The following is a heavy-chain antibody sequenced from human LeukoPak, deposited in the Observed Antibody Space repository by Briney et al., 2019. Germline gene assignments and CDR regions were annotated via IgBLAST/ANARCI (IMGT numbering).Heavy chain of an antibody. Sequence: SETLSLTCTVSGGSISSRTHYWGWIRQPPGKGLEWIGYIYYSGSTNYNPSLKSRVTISVDTSKNQFSLKLSSVTAADTAVYYCARSKDILTGYCFDYWGQGTLVTVSS. CDR1: GGSISSRTHY. V-gene: IGHV4-61*05. D-gene: IGHD3-9*01. CDR2: IYYSGST. CDR3: ARSKDILTGYCFDY. J-gene: IGHJ4*02.